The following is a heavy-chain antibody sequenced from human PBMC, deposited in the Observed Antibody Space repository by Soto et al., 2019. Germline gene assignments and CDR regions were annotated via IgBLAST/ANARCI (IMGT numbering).Heavy chain of an antibody. J-gene: IGHJ4*02. V-gene: IGHV3-23*01. Sequence: GGSLRLSCAASGFTFSSYAMSWVRQAPGKGLEWVSAISGSGGSTYYADSVKGRFTISRDNSKNTLYLQMNSLRAEDTAVYYCAKFTAAGTNYFDYWGQATLVTVSS. CDR3: AKFTAAGTNYFDY. CDR2: ISGSGGST. D-gene: IGHD6-13*01. CDR1: GFTFSSYA.